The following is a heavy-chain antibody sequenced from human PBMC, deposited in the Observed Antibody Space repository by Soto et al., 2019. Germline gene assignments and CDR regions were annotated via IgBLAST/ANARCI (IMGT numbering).Heavy chain of an antibody. V-gene: IGHV1-46*01. CDR2: INPSSGAT. J-gene: IGHJ4*02. CDR1: GYNFIAYY. D-gene: IGHD2-21*02. Sequence: QVQLVQSGAEVKKPGSTVKLSCKASGYNFIAYYIYWVRQAPGQGPEWMGMINPSSGATNYAQKFQVRVTVTRDTSTSTAYLELSSLRSEDAAVYYCAKYCGGDCRHFDAWGQGTLVTVSS. CDR3: AKYCGGDCRHFDA.